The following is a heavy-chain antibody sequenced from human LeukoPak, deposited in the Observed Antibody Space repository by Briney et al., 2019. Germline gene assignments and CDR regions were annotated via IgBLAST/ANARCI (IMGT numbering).Heavy chain of an antibody. CDR1: GGSISSYY. J-gene: IGHJ4*02. CDR3: ARGRSFRYKRQLVFDY. Sequence: PSETLSLTCTVSGGSISSYYWSWIRQPPGKGLEWIGYIYYSGSTNYNPSLKSRVTISVDTSKNQFSLKLSSVTAADTAVYYCARGRSFRYKRQLVFDYWGQGTLVTVSS. CDR2: IYYSGST. D-gene: IGHD6-13*01. V-gene: IGHV4-59*01.